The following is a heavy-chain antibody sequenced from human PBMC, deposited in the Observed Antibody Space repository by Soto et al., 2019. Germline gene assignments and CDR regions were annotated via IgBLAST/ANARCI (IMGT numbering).Heavy chain of an antibody. V-gene: IGHV3-23*01. CDR3: AREQLGYGMDV. D-gene: IGHD6-13*01. CDR2: ISGSGGST. CDR1: GFTFSNYA. Sequence: GGSLRLSCSASGFTFSNYAMIWVRRIPGKGLEWVSAISGSGGSTNYEDSVKGRFTISRDNSKSTLYLQMNSLRVEDTAVYYCAREQLGYGMDVWGQGTTVTVSS. J-gene: IGHJ6*02.